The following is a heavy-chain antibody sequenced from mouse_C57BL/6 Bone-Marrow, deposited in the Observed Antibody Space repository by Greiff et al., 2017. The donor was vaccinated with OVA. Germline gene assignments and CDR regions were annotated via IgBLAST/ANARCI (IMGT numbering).Heavy chain of an antibody. Sequence: VQLQQPGTELVKPGASVKLSCKASGYTFTSYWMHWVKQRPGQGLEWIGNINPSNGGTNYNEKFKSKATLTVDKSSSTAYIQLSSLTSEDSAVYYCARDYYGSSYWYFDVWGTGTTVTVSS. D-gene: IGHD1-1*01. CDR1: GYTFTSYW. J-gene: IGHJ1*03. CDR3: ARDYYGSSYWYFDV. V-gene: IGHV1-53*01. CDR2: INPSNGGT.